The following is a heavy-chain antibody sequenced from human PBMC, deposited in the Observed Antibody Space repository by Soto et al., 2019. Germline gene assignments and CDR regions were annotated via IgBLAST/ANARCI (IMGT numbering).Heavy chain of an antibody. CDR1: GFTFSTYA. CDR2: ISAGGGST. CDR3: ARARAPYSSSWYGMDV. J-gene: IGHJ6*02. D-gene: IGHD6-13*01. V-gene: IGHV3-23*01. Sequence: EVQLLESGGGLVQPGGSLRLSCAASGFTFSTYAMSWVRQAPGKGLEWVSTISAGGGSTYSADSVKGRFTISRDNSKNTLYLQVNSLRAEDTATYFCARARAPYSSSWYGMDVWGQGTTVTVSS.